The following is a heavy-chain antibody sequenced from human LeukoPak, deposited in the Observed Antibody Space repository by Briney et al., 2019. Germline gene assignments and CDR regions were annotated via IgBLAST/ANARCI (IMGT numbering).Heavy chain of an antibody. CDR1: GFTFSNYA. CDR2: ISGSGGST. Sequence: QTGGSLRLSCAASGFTFSNYAMSWVRQAPGKGLEWVSAISGSGGSTYYADSVRGRFTISRDNSKKTLYLQMSSLRVEDTAVYYCARTPLTGRLPGAYWGQGTLVTVSS. J-gene: IGHJ4*02. D-gene: IGHD1-1*01. CDR3: ARTPLTGRLPGAY. V-gene: IGHV3-23*01.